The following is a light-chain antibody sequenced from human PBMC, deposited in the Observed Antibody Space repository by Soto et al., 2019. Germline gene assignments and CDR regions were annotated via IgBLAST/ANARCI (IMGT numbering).Light chain of an antibody. Sequence: DIQMTQSPSSLSASVGDRVTITCRASQSISSYLNWYQQKPGKAPKLLICAASSLQSGVPSRFSGSGSGTDFTLTISSLQPEDFATYYCQQSYSTPRTLGQGTKVDIK. CDR1: QSISSY. J-gene: IGKJ1*01. V-gene: IGKV1-39*01. CDR3: QQSYSTPRT. CDR2: AAS.